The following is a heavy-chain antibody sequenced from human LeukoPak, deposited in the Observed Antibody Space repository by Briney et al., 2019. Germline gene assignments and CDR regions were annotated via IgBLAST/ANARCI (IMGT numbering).Heavy chain of an antibody. D-gene: IGHD2-15*01. CDR1: GFTFSYYS. CDR3: ARVDCSGGSCYFDY. Sequence: GGSLRLSCAASGFTFSYYSTNCVRQAPGKGLEWVSYISDSSNIYYADSVKGRFTISRDNAKNSLYLQMNSLRDEDTAVYYCARVDCSGGSCYFDYWGQGTLVTVSS. V-gene: IGHV3-48*02. CDR2: ISDSSNI. J-gene: IGHJ4*02.